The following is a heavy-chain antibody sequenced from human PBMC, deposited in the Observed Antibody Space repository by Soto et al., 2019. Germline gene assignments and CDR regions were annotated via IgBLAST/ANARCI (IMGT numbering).Heavy chain of an antibody. Sequence: EVQLVESGGGLVKPGGSLRLSCAASGFTFSNAWMNWVRQAPGKGLEWVGRIKSKTDGGTTDYAAPVKGRFTISRDDSKNTLYLQMNSLKTEDTAVYYCTTDNHSGSWYFSDYYYYYYGMDVWGQGTTVTVSS. CDR1: GFTFSNAW. D-gene: IGHD6-13*01. CDR2: IKSKTDGGTT. J-gene: IGHJ6*02. CDR3: TTDNHSGSWYFSDYYYYYYGMDV. V-gene: IGHV3-15*07.